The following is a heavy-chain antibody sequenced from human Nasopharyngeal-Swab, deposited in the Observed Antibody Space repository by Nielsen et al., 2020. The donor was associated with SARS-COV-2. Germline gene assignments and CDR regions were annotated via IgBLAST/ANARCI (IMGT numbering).Heavy chain of an antibody. D-gene: IGHD2-15*01. CDR1: GGTFSSYA. CDR3: ARGVVAATHLFDY. CDR2: IIPIFGTA. Sequence: SVKVSCKASGGTFSSYAISWVRQAPGQGLEWMGGIIPIFGTANYAQKFQGRVTITADESTSTAYMELSSLRSEDTAVYYCARGVVAATHLFDYCGQGTLVTVSS. J-gene: IGHJ4*02. V-gene: IGHV1-69*13.